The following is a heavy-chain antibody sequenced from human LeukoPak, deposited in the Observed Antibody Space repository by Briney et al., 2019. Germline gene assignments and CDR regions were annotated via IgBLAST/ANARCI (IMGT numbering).Heavy chain of an antibody. CDR2: IIPIFGTA. V-gene: IGHV1-69*05. D-gene: IGHD7-27*01. CDR3: ARDWGHTPNEEYYFDY. Sequence: SVKVSCKASGGTFSSYAISWVRQAPGQGLEWMGGIIPIFGTANYAQKFQGRVTITTDESTSTAYMELSSLRSEDTAVYYCARDWGHTPNEEYYFDYWGQGTLVTVSS. J-gene: IGHJ4*02. CDR1: GGTFSSYA.